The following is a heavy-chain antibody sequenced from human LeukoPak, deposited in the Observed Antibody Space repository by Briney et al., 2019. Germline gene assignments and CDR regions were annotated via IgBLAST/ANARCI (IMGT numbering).Heavy chain of an antibody. D-gene: IGHD3-10*01. CDR3: ARTQAPYCSGSVFYFDY. Sequence: PSETLSLTCTVSGGSISSSRYYWGWPRHPPGKGLEWIGSIYYSGRTYYIPSVKSRVTISVDTSKNPLSLRLSSVTAADTAVYYCARTQAPYCSGSVFYFDYWGQGILVTVSS. J-gene: IGHJ4*02. CDR2: IYYSGRT. V-gene: IGHV4-39*01. CDR1: GGSISSSRYY.